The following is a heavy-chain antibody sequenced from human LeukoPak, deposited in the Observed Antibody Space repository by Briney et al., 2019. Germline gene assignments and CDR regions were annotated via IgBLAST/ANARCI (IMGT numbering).Heavy chain of an antibody. CDR1: GFTFSSYA. V-gene: IGHV3-23*01. D-gene: IGHD3-10*01. J-gene: IGHJ5*02. CDR3: AKDYSKTSYYGSGTYYRPNWFDP. CDR2: ISGSGGST. Sequence: GGSLRLSCAASGFTFSSYAMSWVRQAPGKGLEWVSAISGSGGSTYYADSVKGRFTISRDNSKNTLYLQMNSLRPEDTAVYYCAKDYSKTSYYGSGTYYRPNWFDPWGQGTLVIVSS.